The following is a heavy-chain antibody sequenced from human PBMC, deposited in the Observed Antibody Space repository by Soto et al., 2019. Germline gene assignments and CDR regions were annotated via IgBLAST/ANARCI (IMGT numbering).Heavy chain of an antibody. CDR3: ARGDRGGFDL. V-gene: IGHV3-74*01. Sequence: EVQLVESGGGLVQPGESLRLSCAASGFTLDYYWMHWVHQAPGKGLVWVSRVHSDGTTTTYADSVKGRFTISRDNARNTVSLQMSSLRAEDTAIYYCARGDRGGFDLWGHGTVVTVSS. CDR1: GFTLDYYW. D-gene: IGHD3-10*01. J-gene: IGHJ3*01. CDR2: VHSDGTTT.